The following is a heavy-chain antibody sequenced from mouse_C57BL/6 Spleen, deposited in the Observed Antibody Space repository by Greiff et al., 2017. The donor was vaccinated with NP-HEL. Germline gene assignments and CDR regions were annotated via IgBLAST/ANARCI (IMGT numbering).Heavy chain of an antibody. J-gene: IGHJ4*01. V-gene: IGHV1-82*01. D-gene: IGHD2-1*01. CDR3: AYGNPYYYAMDY. Sequence: VKLVESGPELVKPGASVKISCKASGYAFSSSWMNWVKQRPGKGLEWIGRIYPGDGDTNYNGKFKGKATLTADKSSSTAYMQLSSLTSEDSAVYFCAYGNPYYYAMDYWGQGTSVTVSS. CDR2: IYPGDGDT. CDR1: GYAFSSSW.